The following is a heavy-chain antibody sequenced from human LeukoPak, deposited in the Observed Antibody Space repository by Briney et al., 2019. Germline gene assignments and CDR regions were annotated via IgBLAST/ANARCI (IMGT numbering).Heavy chain of an antibody. Sequence: SETLSLTCTVSGGSISSYYWSWIRQPPGKGLEWIGYIYYSGSNNYNPSLKSRATISVDTSKNQFSLKLSSVTAADTAVYYCARVTGRMTTDNWGQGTLVTVSP. CDR2: IYYSGSN. CDR1: GGSISSYY. V-gene: IGHV4-59*01. J-gene: IGHJ4*02. D-gene: IGHD3-9*01. CDR3: ARVTGRMTTDN.